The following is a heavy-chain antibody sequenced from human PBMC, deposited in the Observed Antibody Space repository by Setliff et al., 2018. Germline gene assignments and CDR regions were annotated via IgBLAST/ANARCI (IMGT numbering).Heavy chain of an antibody. V-gene: IGHV4-34*01. Sequence: SETLSLTCAVYGGSFSDYHWSWIRQTPGKGLEWIGKINHSGSSAYNPSLKSRVTISLYTSKSQFSLTLSPVTAADTAVHYCARGGGYNSGSYQGGFYYMDVGGKGTTVTVS. CDR3: ARGGGYNSGSYQGGFYYMDV. J-gene: IGHJ6*03. CDR1: GGSFSDYH. CDR2: INHSGSS. D-gene: IGHD6-19*01.